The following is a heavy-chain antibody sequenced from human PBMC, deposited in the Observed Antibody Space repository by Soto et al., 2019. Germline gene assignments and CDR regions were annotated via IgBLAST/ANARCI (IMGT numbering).Heavy chain of an antibody. J-gene: IGHJ4*02. CDR2: ISSSGSTI. CDR1: GFTFSDYY. D-gene: IGHD5-18*01. CDR3: ARGIQLWQSKPIFDY. V-gene: IGHV3-11*01. Sequence: QVQLVDSGGGLVKPGGALRLSCAASGFTFSDYYMSWIRQAPGKGLEWVSYISSSGSTIYYADSVKGRFTITRDNAKNSLYLQMNSLRAEDTAVYYCARGIQLWQSKPIFDYWGQGTLVTVSS.